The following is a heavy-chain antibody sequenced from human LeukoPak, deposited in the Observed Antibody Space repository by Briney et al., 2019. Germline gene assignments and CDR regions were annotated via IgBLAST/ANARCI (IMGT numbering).Heavy chain of an antibody. Sequence: GASVKVSCKASGYTFTGDYMHWVRQAPGQGLEWMGWINPNSGGTNYAQKFQGRVTMTRDTSISTAYMELSRLRSDDTAVYYCARVFTRGYSYGLDYWGQGTLVTVSP. CDR2: INPNSGGT. J-gene: IGHJ4*02. CDR3: ARVFTRGYSYGLDY. CDR1: GYTFTGDY. V-gene: IGHV1-2*02. D-gene: IGHD5-18*01.